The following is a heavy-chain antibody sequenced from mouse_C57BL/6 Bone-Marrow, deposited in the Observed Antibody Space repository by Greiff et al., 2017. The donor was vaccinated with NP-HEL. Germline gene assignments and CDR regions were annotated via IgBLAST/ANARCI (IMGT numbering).Heavy chain of an antibody. CDR3: ARWGYYGSRDAMDY. CDR2: IYPRSGNT. Sequence: QVQLQQSGAELARPGASVKLSCKASGYTFTSYGISWVKQRTGQGLEWIGEIYPRSGNTYYNEKFKGKATLTADKSSSTAYMELRSLTSEDSAVYVCARWGYYGSRDAMDYWGQGTSVTVSS. J-gene: IGHJ4*01. V-gene: IGHV1-81*01. CDR1: GYTFTSYG. D-gene: IGHD1-1*01.